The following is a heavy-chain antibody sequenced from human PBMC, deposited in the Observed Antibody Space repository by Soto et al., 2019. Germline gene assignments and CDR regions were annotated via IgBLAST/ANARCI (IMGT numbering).Heavy chain of an antibody. V-gene: IGHV3-74*01. CDR3: ASQGLYYYGLDV. CDR1: GFPFSTYW. J-gene: IGHJ6*02. CDR2: INSDGSTT. Sequence: WGSLRLSCAASGFPFSTYWMHWVHQAPGKGPVWVSRINSDGSTTRYADSVKGRFTISRDNAKNTLYLQMNSLRAEDTAVYYCASQGLYYYGLDVWGQGTTVTVSS.